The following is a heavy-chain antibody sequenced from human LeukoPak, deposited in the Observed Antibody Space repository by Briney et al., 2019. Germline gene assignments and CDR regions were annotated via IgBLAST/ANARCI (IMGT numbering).Heavy chain of an antibody. D-gene: IGHD6-19*01. J-gene: IGHJ4*02. V-gene: IGHV3-11*01. CDR1: GFTFSDYY. CDR2: ISSSGSTI. CDR3: AKGRQYSSGHA. Sequence: GGSLRLSCAASGFTFSDYYMSWIRQAPGKGLEWVSYISSSGSTIYYADSVKGRFTISRDNSKNTLYLQMNSLRAEDTAVYYCAKGRQYSSGHAWGQGTLVTVSS.